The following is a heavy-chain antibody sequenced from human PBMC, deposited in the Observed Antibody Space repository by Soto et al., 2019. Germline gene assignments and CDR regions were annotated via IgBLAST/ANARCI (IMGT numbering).Heavy chain of an antibody. J-gene: IGHJ6*02. D-gene: IGHD3-10*01. Sequence: GGSLRLSCAASGFTFSSYGMHWVRQAPGKGLEWVAVIWYDGSNKYYADSVKGRFTISRDNSKNTLYLQMNSLRAEDTAVYYCAREGEHGSGSYYGSYYYYGMDVWGQGTTVTVSS. CDR2: IWYDGSNK. CDR1: GFTFSSYG. V-gene: IGHV3-33*01. CDR3: AREGEHGSGSYYGSYYYYGMDV.